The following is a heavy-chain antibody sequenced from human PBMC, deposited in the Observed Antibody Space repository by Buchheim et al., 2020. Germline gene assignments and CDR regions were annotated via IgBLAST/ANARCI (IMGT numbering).Heavy chain of an antibody. CDR1: GFTFSSYS. D-gene: IGHD3-3*01. V-gene: IGHV3-48*04. J-gene: IGHJ6*02. CDR2: ISSSSSTI. CDR3: ARDRYDFWSGYYSSLGYYYGMDV. Sequence: EVQLVESGGGLVQPGGSLRLSCAASGFTFSSYSMNWVRQAPGKGLEWVSYISSSSSTIYYADSVKGRFTISRDNAKTSLSLQMNSLRAEDTAVYYCARDRYDFWSGYYSSLGYYYGMDVWGQGTT.